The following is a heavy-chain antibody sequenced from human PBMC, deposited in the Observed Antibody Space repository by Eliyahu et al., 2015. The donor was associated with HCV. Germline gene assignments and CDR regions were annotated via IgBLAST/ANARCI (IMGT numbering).Heavy chain of an antibody. CDR2: IYYSGST. J-gene: IGHJ6*02. D-gene: IGHD5-18*01. CDR3: ARRGYGYPSYYGMDV. Sequence: RQPPGKGLEWIGTIYYSGSTYYNPSLKSRVTISVDTSKNQFSLKLSSVTAADTAVYYCARRGYGYPSYYGMDVWGQGTTVTVSS. V-gene: IGHV4-39*01.